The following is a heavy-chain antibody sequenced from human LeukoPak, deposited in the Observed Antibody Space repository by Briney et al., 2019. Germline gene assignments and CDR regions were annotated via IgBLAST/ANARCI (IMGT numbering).Heavy chain of an antibody. CDR1: GFTFSSYS. CDR3: ARARYGDYVADY. CDR2: ISSSSYI. V-gene: IGHV3-21*01. D-gene: IGHD4-17*01. J-gene: IGHJ4*02. Sequence: GGSLRLSCAASGFTFSSYSMNWVRQAPGKGLEWVSSISSSSYIYYADSVKGRFTISRDNAQNSLYLQMNSLRAEDTAVYYCARARYGDYVADYWGQGTLVTVSS.